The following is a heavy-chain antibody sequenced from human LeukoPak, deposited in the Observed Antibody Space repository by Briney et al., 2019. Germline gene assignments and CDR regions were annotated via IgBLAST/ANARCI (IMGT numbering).Heavy chain of an antibody. J-gene: IGHJ4*02. Sequence: ASVKVSCKASGYTFTGYYMHWVRQAPGQGLEWMGWINPNSGGTSYAQKFQGRVTMTRDTSISTAYMELSRLRSDDAAVYYCARGIEMATHFDYWGQGTLVTVSS. CDR2: INPNSGGT. CDR1: GYTFTGYY. D-gene: IGHD5-24*01. V-gene: IGHV1-2*02. CDR3: ARGIEMATHFDY.